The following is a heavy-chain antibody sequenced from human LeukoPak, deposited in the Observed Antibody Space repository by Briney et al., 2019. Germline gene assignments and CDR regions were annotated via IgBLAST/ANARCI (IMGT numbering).Heavy chain of an antibody. CDR3: AVSGIQLWSSRYFYGMDV. D-gene: IGHD5-18*01. CDR1: GGSISSYY. J-gene: IGHJ6*02. V-gene: IGHV4-59*01. CDR2: IYYSGST. Sequence: SETLSLTCTVSGGSISSYYWSWIRQPPGKGLEWIGYIYYSGSTNYNPSLKSRVTISVDTSKNQFSLKLSSVTAADTAVCYCAVSGIQLWSSRYFYGMDVWGQGTTVTVSS.